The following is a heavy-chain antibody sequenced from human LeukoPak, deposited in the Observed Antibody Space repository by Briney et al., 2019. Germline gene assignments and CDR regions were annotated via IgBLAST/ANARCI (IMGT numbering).Heavy chain of an antibody. CDR2: ISYDGSNK. CDR3: AKDRTGGLFDY. CDR1: GFTFSSYG. D-gene: IGHD4-23*01. V-gene: IGHV3-30*18. Sequence: GRSLRLYCAASGFTFSSYGMHWVRQAPGKGLEWVAVISYDGSNKYYADSVKGRFTISRDNSKNTLYLQMNSLRAEDTAVYYCAKDRTGGLFDYWGQGTLVTVSS. J-gene: IGHJ4*02.